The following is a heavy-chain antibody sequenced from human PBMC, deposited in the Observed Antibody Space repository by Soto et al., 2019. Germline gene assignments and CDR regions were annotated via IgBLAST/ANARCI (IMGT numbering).Heavy chain of an antibody. CDR3: ARESGDWPLNWFDP. Sequence: VHLVESGGGLVQPGGSLRLSCAASGFNFSNHWMHWVRQRPAEGLVWVSRITSDGKSKADAESVKGRFAISRDNAKNTLYLQMNGLTAEDTAVYYCARESGDWPLNWFDPWGQGTLVTVSS. CDR2: ITSDGKSK. CDR1: GFNFSNHW. D-gene: IGHD2-21*02. V-gene: IGHV3-74*01. J-gene: IGHJ5*02.